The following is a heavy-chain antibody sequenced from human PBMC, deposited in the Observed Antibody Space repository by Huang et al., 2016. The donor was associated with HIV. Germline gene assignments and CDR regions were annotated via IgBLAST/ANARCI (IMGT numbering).Heavy chain of an antibody. CDR3: AREIMISFGGPFDP. CDR2: INHGGIT. V-gene: IGHV4-34*01. J-gene: IGHJ5*02. Sequence: QVHLQQGGAGLLKPSETLSLTCAVYGGSFSGYYWNWNRQSPGKGLEWIGQINHGGITNYNPSLESRVTMSVDPSKKQFSLKLSSVSVADSAVYYCAREIMISFGGPFDPWGQGTLVIVSS. D-gene: IGHD3-16*01. CDR1: GGSFSGYY.